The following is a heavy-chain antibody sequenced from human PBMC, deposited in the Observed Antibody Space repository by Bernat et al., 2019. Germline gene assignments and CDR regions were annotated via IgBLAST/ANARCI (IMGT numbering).Heavy chain of an antibody. Sequence: EVQLVQSGAEVKKPGESLKISCKGSGYSFTTYWIGWVRQMPWKGLEWMGIIYPGDSDTRYSPSFQGQVTISADRSISAAYLQWSRLKASDTAVYYCARQPDYSVNPGAFDIWGRGTVVTVS. CDR3: ARQPDYSVNPGAFDI. J-gene: IGHJ3*02. CDR1: GYSFTTYW. V-gene: IGHV5-51*01. D-gene: IGHD4-23*01. CDR2: IYPGDSDT.